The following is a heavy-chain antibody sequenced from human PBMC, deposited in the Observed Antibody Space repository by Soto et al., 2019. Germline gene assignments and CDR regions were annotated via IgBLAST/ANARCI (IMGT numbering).Heavy chain of an antibody. CDR3: ARQGRSSTSCSSKYYYYGMDV. J-gene: IGHJ6*02. Sequence: GESLKISCKGSGYSFTSYWIGWVRQMPGKGLEWMGIIYPGDSDTRYSPSFQGQVTISADKSISTAYLQWSSLKASDTAMYYCARQGRSSTSCSSKYYYYGMDVWGQGTTVTVSS. V-gene: IGHV5-51*01. D-gene: IGHD2-2*01. CDR1: GYSFTSYW. CDR2: IYPGDSDT.